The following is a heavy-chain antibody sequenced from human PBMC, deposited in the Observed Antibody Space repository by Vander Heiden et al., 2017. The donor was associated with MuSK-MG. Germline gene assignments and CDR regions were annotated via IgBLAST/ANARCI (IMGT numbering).Heavy chain of an antibody. J-gene: IGHJ5*02. CDR2: IIPIFGTA. CDR3: ARDLSPENADWNGINHSFDP. D-gene: IGHD1-1*01. V-gene: IGHV1-69*06. CDR1: GGTFSSYA. Sequence: QVQLVQSGAEVKKPGSSVKVSCKASGGTFSSYAISWVRQAPGQGLEWMGGIIPIFGTANYAQKFQGRCTMTADKSTSTADMERSSLISEEPTVYSCARDLSPENADWNGINHSFDPWGQGTLVTVSS.